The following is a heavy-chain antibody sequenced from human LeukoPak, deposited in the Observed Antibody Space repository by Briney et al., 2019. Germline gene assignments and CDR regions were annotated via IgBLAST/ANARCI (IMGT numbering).Heavy chain of an antibody. Sequence: GASVKVSCKASGYTFTGYYMHWVRQAPGQGLEWMGWINPNSGGTNYAQKFQRWVTMTRDTSISTAYMELSSLRSDDTAVYYCARDNTQWIDYRGQGTLVTVSS. V-gene: IGHV1-2*04. D-gene: IGHD2-8*01. CDR3: ARDNTQWIDY. CDR1: GYTFTGYY. CDR2: INPNSGGT. J-gene: IGHJ4*02.